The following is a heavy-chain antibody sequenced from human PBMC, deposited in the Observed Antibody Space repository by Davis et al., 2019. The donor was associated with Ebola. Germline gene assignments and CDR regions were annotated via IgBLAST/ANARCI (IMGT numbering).Heavy chain of an antibody. D-gene: IGHD2-2*01. CDR3: ARGTSTSGSD. J-gene: IGHJ4*02. CDR1: GFTFDDYA. CDR2: IHSEGTST. V-gene: IGHV3-74*01. Sequence: PGGSLRLSCAASGFTFDDYAMHWVRQAPGKGLIWVSRIHSEGTSTNYADSVKGRFTISRDNAKSTLYLQMNSLRAEDTAVYYCARGTSTSGSDWGQGTLVTVSS.